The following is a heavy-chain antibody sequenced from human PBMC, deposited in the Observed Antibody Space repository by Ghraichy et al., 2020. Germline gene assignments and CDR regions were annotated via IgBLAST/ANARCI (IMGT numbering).Heavy chain of an antibody. Sequence: GGSLRLSCTASGFTFGDYAMSWVRQAPGKGLEWVGFIRSKAYGGTTEYAASVKGRFTISRDDSKSIAYLQMNSLKTEDTAVYYCTRPYGSGWYGSKYWYFDLWGRGTLVTVSS. J-gene: IGHJ2*01. CDR2: IRSKAYGGTT. D-gene: IGHD6-19*01. CDR3: TRPYGSGWYGSKYWYFDL. V-gene: IGHV3-49*04. CDR1: GFTFGDYA.